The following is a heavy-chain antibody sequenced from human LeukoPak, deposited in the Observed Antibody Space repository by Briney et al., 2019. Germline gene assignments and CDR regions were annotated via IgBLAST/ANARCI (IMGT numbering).Heavy chain of an antibody. D-gene: IGHD3-22*01. V-gene: IGHV4-4*07. CDR2: IYTSGST. CDR3: ARDSPHYYDSTIGARAAPPLNYYYYYMDV. Sequence: PSETLSLTCTVSGGSISSYYWSWIRQPAGKGLEWIGRIYTSGSTNYNPSLKSRVTMSVDTSKNQFSLKLSSVTAADTAVYYCARDSPHYYDSTIGARAAPPLNYYYYYMDVWGKGTTVTVSS. CDR1: GGSISSYY. J-gene: IGHJ6*03.